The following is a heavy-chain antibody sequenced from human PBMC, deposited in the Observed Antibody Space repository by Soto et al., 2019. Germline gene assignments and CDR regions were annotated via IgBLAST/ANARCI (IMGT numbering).Heavy chain of an antibody. CDR2: IYYSGST. CDR3: ARQGGDFWSGYYTLSWFDP. V-gene: IGHV4-59*08. D-gene: IGHD3-3*01. CDR1: GGSISSYY. J-gene: IGHJ5*02. Sequence: QVQLQESGPGLVKPSETLSLTCTASGGSISSYYWSWIRQPPGKGLEWIGYIYYSGSTNYNPSLKSRVTISVDTSKNQFSLKLSSVTAADTAVYYCARQGGDFWSGYYTLSWFDPWGQGTLVTVSS.